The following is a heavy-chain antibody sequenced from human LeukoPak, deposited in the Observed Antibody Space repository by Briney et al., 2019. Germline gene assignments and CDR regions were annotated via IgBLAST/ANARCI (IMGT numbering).Heavy chain of an antibody. J-gene: IGHJ6*03. Sequence: SETLSLTCTVSGGSISSYYWSWIRQPPGKGLEWIGYIYYSGRTNYNPSLKSRVTMSIDNSKHHFSLSLTSVTAADTAVYYCAREGSRRLYMDVWGRGTTVTVSS. D-gene: IGHD6-25*01. CDR3: AREGSRRLYMDV. CDR2: IYYSGRT. CDR1: GGSISSYY. V-gene: IGHV4-59*12.